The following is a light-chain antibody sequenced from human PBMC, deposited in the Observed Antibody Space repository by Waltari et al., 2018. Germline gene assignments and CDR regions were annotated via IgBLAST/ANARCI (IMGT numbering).Light chain of an antibody. CDR3: QQYGSSVMYT. Sequence: RASQRLSKNYLAWYHQKPGRAPRLLIYGASNRAAGIPDRFSGSGSGTDFTLTISRLEPEDFAVYYCQQYGSSVMYTFGQGTKLEIK. J-gene: IGKJ2*01. CDR1: QRLSKNY. V-gene: IGKV3-20*01. CDR2: GAS.